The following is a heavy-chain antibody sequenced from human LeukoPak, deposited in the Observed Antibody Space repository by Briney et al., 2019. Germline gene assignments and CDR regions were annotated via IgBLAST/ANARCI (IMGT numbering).Heavy chain of an antibody. D-gene: IGHD5-18*01. CDR1: GFTFSSYE. CDR3: ARGFRHTAMFLDY. J-gene: IGHJ4*02. CDR2: ISGSGSPI. V-gene: IGHV3-48*03. Sequence: GGSLRLSCAASGFTFSSYEMNWVRQAPGEGLEWISCISGSGSPIYYADPVKGRFTISRDNAKNSLYLQMNSLRAEDTALYYCARGFRHTAMFLDYWGQGTLVTVSS.